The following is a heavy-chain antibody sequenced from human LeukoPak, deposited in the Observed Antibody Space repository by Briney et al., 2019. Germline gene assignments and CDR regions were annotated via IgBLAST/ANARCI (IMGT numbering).Heavy chain of an antibody. V-gene: IGHV4-4*07. D-gene: IGHD6-13*01. J-gene: IGHJ4*02. Sequence: PSETLSLTCTVSGDSISSFYWSWIRQPAGKGLEWIGRIYSSGSTNYNPSLESRVTMSVDTSKNQLSLKLSSVTAADTAVYYCARDVVAAAGTWDYWGQGTLVTVSS. CDR1: GDSISSFY. CDR3: ARDVVAAAGTWDY. CDR2: IYSSGST.